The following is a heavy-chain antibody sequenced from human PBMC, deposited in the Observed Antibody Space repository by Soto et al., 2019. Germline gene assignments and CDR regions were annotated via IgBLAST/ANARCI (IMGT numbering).Heavy chain of an antibody. CDR3: ASWAGGNWLGPFDY. D-gene: IGHD1-1*01. CDR1: GFSFSSHS. Sequence: ESGGGLVQPGGSLRLSCTVSGFSFSSHSMNWVRQAPGKGLEWLAYISSSSDTIYYADSVRGRFTISRDNAKNSLYLQMNSLRAEDTAVYYCASWAGGNWLGPFDYWGQGTLVPVSS. J-gene: IGHJ4*02. V-gene: IGHV3-48*01. CDR2: ISSSSDTI.